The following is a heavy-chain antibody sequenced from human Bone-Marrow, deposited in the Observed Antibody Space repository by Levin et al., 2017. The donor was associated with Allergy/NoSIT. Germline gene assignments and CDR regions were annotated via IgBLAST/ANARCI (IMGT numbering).Heavy chain of an antibody. Sequence: SETLSLTCSVSGVSITTTNHYWAWVRQPPGKGLEWIGSLFYSGSTFYNPSLNSRVTMSLDTSNHQFSLTLSSVTAADSAIYYCATNSFDFLTGYPNWFDPWGQGTLVTVSS. D-gene: IGHD3-9*01. CDR1: GVSITTTNHY. V-gene: IGHV4-39*07. CDR2: LFYSGST. CDR3: ATNSFDFLTGYPNWFDP. J-gene: IGHJ5*02.